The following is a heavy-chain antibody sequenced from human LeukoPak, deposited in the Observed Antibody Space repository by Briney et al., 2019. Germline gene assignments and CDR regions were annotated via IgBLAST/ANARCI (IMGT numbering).Heavy chain of an antibody. CDR1: GFTVSSNY. J-gene: IGHJ6*02. Sequence: GGSLRLSYAASGFTVSSNYMSWVRQAPGKGLEWVSVIYSGGSTYYADSVKGRFTISRDNSKNTLYLQMNSLRAEDTAVYYCARYYYDSSGYYYNYYYGMDVWGQGTTVTVSS. V-gene: IGHV3-53*01. CDR3: ARYYYDSSGYYYNYYYGMDV. CDR2: IYSGGST. D-gene: IGHD3-22*01.